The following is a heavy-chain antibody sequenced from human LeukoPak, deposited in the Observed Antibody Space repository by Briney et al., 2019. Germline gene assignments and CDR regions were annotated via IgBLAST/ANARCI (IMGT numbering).Heavy chain of an antibody. CDR3: AREGGTTVTSFDY. CDR2: INHSGST. J-gene: IGHJ4*02. CDR1: GGSFSGYY. V-gene: IGHV4-34*01. D-gene: IGHD4-17*01. Sequence: SETLSLTCAVYGGSFSGYYWSWIRQPPGKGLEWIGEINHSGSTNYNPSLKSRVTISVDTSKNQFSLKLSSVTAADTAVYYCAREGGTTVTSFDYWGQGTLVTVSS.